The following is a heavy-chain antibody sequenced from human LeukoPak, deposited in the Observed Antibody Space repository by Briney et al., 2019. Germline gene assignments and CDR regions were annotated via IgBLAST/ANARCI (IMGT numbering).Heavy chain of an antibody. CDR3: ARSAGSGSQIDY. J-gene: IGHJ4*02. D-gene: IGHD3-10*01. CDR2: IYYSGGT. V-gene: IGHV4-59*01. Sequence: SETLSLTCTVSGGSISSYYWSWIRQPPGKGREWIGYIYYSGGTNYNPSLKSRVTISVDTSKNQFSLKLSSVTAADTAVYYCARSAGSGSQIDYWGQGTLVTVSS. CDR1: GGSISSYY.